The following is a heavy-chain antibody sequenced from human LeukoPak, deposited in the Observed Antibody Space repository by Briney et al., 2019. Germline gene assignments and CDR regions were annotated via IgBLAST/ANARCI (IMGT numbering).Heavy chain of an antibody. CDR3: ARGGAVAATWLEF. CDR2: IFPGDSNT. CDR1: GYSFTDYW. V-gene: IGHV5-51*01. D-gene: IGHD6-19*01. Sequence: GESLKISCKGSGYSFTDYWIAWVRHMPGNGLEWMGIIFPGDSNTIYSPSFQGQVAISADKSISTAYLQWASLKASDTAMYYCARGGAVAATWLEFWGQGTLVTVSS. J-gene: IGHJ4*02.